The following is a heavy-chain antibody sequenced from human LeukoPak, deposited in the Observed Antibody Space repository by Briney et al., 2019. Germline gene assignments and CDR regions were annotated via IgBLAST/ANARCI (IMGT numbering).Heavy chain of an antibody. CDR2: ISGSGGST. Sequence: GGSLRLSCAASGFSLSNYWMSWVRQAPGKGLEWVSAISGSGGSTYYADSVKGRFTISRDNSKNTLYLQMNSLRAEDTAVYYCAKASTYYDILTGGSYNWFDPWGQGTLVTVSS. V-gene: IGHV3-23*01. D-gene: IGHD3-9*01. CDR1: GFSLSNYW. CDR3: AKASTYYDILTGGSYNWFDP. J-gene: IGHJ5*02.